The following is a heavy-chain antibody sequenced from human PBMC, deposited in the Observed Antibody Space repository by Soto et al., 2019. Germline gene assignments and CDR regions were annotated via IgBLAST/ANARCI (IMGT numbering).Heavy chain of an antibody. Sequence: QVTLKESGPVLVKPTETLTLTCTVSGFSLSNARMGVSWIRQPPGKALEWLAHIFSNDEKSYSTSLKSRLTISKDTSKSQVVLTMTNMDPVDTATYYCARMVPRITIFGVVRYDAFDIWGQGTMVTVSS. CDR1: GFSLSNARMG. CDR3: ARMVPRITIFGVVRYDAFDI. CDR2: IFSNDEK. V-gene: IGHV2-26*01. J-gene: IGHJ3*02. D-gene: IGHD3-3*01.